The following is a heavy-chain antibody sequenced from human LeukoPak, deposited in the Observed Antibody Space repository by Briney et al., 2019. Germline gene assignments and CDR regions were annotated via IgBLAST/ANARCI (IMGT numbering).Heavy chain of an antibody. CDR1: GFTFSSYA. J-gene: IGHJ6*03. V-gene: IGHV3-64*01. CDR3: ARGRVGATLSYYYYYYMDV. CDR2: ITSDGGRT. Sequence: SGGSLRLSCAASGFTFSSYAVHWVRQAPGKGLEYVSAITSDGGRTYYANSVKGRFTISRDNSKNTLYLQMGSLGAEDMAVYYWARGRVGATLSYYYYYYMDVWGKGTTVTVSS. D-gene: IGHD1-26*01.